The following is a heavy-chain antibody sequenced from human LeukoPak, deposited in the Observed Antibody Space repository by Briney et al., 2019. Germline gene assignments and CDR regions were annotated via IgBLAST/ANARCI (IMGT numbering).Heavy chain of an antibody. Sequence: PGGSLRLSCAASGFTFSSFGMSWVRQAPGKGLEWVSAISGSGGSTYSADSVKGRFTISRDNSKNTLYLQMNSPRAEDTAVYYCAKCILTGYYKGYMDVWGKGTTVTISS. V-gene: IGHV3-23*01. J-gene: IGHJ6*03. CDR3: AKCILTGYYKGYMDV. CDR1: GFTFSSFG. CDR2: ISGSGGST. D-gene: IGHD3-9*01.